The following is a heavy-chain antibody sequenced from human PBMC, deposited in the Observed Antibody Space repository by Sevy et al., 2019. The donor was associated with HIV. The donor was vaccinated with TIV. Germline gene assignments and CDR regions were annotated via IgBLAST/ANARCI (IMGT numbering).Heavy chain of an antibody. CDR1: GYTFTGYY. D-gene: IGHD3-22*01. CDR2: INPNSGGT. V-gene: IGHV1-2*02. CDR3: ARSTIYYDSPESWAFDI. J-gene: IGHJ3*02. Sequence: ASVKVSCKASGYTFTGYYMHWVRQAPVQGLEWMGWINPNSGGTNYAQKFQGRVTMTRDTSISTAYMELSRLRSDDTAVYYCARSTIYYDSPESWAFDIWGQGTMVTVSS.